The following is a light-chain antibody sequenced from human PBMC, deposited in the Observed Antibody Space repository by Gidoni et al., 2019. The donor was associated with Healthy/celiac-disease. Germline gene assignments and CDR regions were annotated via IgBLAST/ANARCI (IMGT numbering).Light chain of an antibody. V-gene: IGKV3-20*01. CDR1: QRVSSSY. J-gene: IGKJ1*01. CDR2: GAS. CDR3: QQYGRT. Sequence: EIVLTQSPGTLSLSPGESAPLPCRASQRVSSSYLAWYQQQPGQAPRLLIYGASSRATGIPDRCSGSGYGTDFTLTISRLEPEDYAVYYCQQYGRTFGQGTKVEIK.